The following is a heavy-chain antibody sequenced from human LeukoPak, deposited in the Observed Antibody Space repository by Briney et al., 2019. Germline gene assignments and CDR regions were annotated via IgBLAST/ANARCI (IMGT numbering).Heavy chain of an antibody. CDR2: IRGDGNDK. CDR1: GFTFSTSW. J-gene: IGHJ4*02. CDR3: ATSFSYAFDC. Sequence: GGSLTLSCAASGFTFSTSWMTWVRQAPGKGLEWAANIRGDGNDKQYAGSVQGRFSISRDNAKDSVYLQMNSLRAEDTAVYYCATSFSYAFDCRGQGILVTVSS. V-gene: IGHV3-7*01. D-gene: IGHD2/OR15-2a*01.